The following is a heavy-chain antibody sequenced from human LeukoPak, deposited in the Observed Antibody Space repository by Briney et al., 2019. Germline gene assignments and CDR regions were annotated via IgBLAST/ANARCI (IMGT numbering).Heavy chain of an antibody. CDR3: ARIRDQLPHDAFDI. Sequence: ASVKVSCKASGYTFTSYAMHWVRQAPGQRLEWMGWINAGNGNTKYSQKFQGRVTITRDTSASTAYMELSSLRSEDTAVYYCARIRDQLPHDAFDIWGQGTMVTVSS. V-gene: IGHV1-3*01. D-gene: IGHD2-2*01. J-gene: IGHJ3*02. CDR2: INAGNGNT. CDR1: GYTFTSYA.